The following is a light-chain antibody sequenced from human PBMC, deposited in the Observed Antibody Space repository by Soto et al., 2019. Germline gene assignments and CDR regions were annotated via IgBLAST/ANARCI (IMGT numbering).Light chain of an antibody. Sequence: QSALTQPASVSGSPGQSITISCTGTSSDVGGYNYVSWYQQHPGKAPKLMIYEVSNRPSGVSNRFSGSKSGNTASLTISGLQAEDEGDYYCSSYARNSIRVFGGGTKLTVL. J-gene: IGLJ3*02. CDR1: SSDVGGYNY. CDR2: EVS. CDR3: SSYARNSIRV. V-gene: IGLV2-14*01.